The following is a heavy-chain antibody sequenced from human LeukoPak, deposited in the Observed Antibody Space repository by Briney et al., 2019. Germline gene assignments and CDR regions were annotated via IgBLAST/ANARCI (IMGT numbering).Heavy chain of an antibody. D-gene: IGHD5/OR15-5a*01. CDR2: INHSGST. J-gene: IGHJ4*02. Sequence: SDTLSLTCAVYGGSFSGYYWSWIRQPPGKGLEWIGEINHSGSTNYNPSLKSRVTISVDTSKNQFSLKLSSVTAADTAVYYCARHSTIYGDYWGQGTLVTVSS. V-gene: IGHV4-34*01. CDR1: GGSFSGYY. CDR3: ARHSTIYGDY.